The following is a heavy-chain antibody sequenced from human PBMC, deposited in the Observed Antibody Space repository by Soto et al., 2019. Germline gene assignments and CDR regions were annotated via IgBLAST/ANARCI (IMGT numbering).Heavy chain of an antibody. D-gene: IGHD3-22*01. J-gene: IGHJ4*02. CDR1: GFTFSSYS. Sequence: EVQLVESGGGLVKPGGSLRLSCAASGFTFSSYSMNWVRQAPGKGLEWVSSISSSSSYIYYADSVKGRFTIPRDNAKNSLYLQMTSLRAADTAVYYCARARYDTSGYYSPFDYWGQGTLVTVSS. CDR2: ISSSSSYI. CDR3: ARARYDTSGYYSPFDY. V-gene: IGHV3-21*01.